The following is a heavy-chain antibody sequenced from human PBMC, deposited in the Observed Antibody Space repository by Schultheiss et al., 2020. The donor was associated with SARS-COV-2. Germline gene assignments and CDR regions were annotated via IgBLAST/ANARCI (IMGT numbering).Heavy chain of an antibody. CDR1: GGSISSSSYY. D-gene: IGHD3-22*01. V-gene: IGHV4-39*01. CDR3: ERQGFGITMIVVP. Sequence: SQTLSLTCTVSGGSISSSSYYWGWIRQPPWKGLEWIGSLFYSGSTYYNPSLKSRVTIPVDTYKDQFSLSLSYVTAADTAVYCCERQGFGITMIVVPWGQGTMITV. CDR2: LFYSGST. J-gene: IGHJ3*01.